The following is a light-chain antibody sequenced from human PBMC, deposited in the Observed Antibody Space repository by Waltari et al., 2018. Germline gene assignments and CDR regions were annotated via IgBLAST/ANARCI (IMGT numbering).Light chain of an antibody. Sequence: DIQMTQSPSSLSASVGDRVTINCRASQSISSYLNWYQQKPGKAPKLLIYAASSLQSGVPSMVSGSGSGTDFTLTISSLQPEEFATYYCQQSYSTPLTFGGGTKVEIK. CDR1: QSISSY. CDR3: QQSYSTPLT. CDR2: AAS. J-gene: IGKJ4*01. V-gene: IGKV1-39*01.